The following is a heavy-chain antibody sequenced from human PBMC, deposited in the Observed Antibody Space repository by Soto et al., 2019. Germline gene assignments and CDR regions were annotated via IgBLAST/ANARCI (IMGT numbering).Heavy chain of an antibody. CDR1: GGSISRGDYY. J-gene: IGHJ4*02. D-gene: IGHD2-8*01. Sequence: QVQLQESGPGLVKPSQTLSLTCTVSGGSISRGDYYWSWIRQPPGKGLEWIGYIYYSGSTYYNPSLKRRVTISGDTAKNQFSLKLSSVTAADTAVYYCARSNGAGNLCDYWGQGTLVTVSS. V-gene: IGHV4-30-4*01. CDR3: ARSNGAGNLCDY. CDR2: IYYSGST.